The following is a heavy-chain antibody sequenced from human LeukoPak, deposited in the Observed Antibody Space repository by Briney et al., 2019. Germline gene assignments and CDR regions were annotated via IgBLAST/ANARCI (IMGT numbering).Heavy chain of an antibody. D-gene: IGHD1-26*01. CDR3: ARPAYRGSYYDAFDI. J-gene: IGHJ3*02. CDR2: IYYSGST. V-gene: IGHV4-39*01. Sequence: PSETLSLTCTVSGGSISSSSYYWGWIRQPPGKGLEWIGSIYYSGSTYYNPSLKSRVTISVGTSKNKFSLKLNSVTAADTAVYYCARPAYRGSYYDAFDIWGQGTMVTVSS. CDR1: GGSISSSSYY.